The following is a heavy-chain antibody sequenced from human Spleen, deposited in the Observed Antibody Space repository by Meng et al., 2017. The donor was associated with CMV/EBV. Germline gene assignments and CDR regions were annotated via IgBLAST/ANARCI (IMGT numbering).Heavy chain of an antibody. J-gene: IGHJ6*02. D-gene: IGHD6-6*01. CDR1: GFTFNKAW. CDR3: ARGSSPPYYYYGMDV. CDR2: IKSKTNTDAT. Sequence: GGSLRLSCAASGFTFNKAWMGWARQAPGKGLEWVGRIKSKTNTDATAYAESVKGRFSISRDDSENTAYLQMNILKTEDTAMYYCARGSSPPYYYYGMDVWGQGTTVTVSS. V-gene: IGHV3-73*01.